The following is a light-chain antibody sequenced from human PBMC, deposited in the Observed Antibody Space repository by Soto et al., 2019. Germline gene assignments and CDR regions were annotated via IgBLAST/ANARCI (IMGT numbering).Light chain of an antibody. CDR1: QRVDRW. Sequence: DIQMTQSPATLSASVGDRVTITCRASQRVDRWLAWYQQKPGKAPKLLISDASTLESGVPSRFSGSGSVTEFTLAIASLQPDDFATYYCQQYKDYTYTFXQGTKVDI. V-gene: IGKV1-5*01. J-gene: IGKJ1*01. CDR3: QQYKDYTYT. CDR2: DAS.